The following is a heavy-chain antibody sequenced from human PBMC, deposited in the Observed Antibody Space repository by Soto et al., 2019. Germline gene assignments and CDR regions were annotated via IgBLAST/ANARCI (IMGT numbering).Heavy chain of an antibody. CDR3: ARDHPYYYDSSGYYYNLYYYYYGMDV. CDR2: INPSGGST. CDR1: GYTFTSYY. D-gene: IGHD3-22*01. Sequence: ASVKVSCKASGYTFTSYYMHWVRQAPGQGLEWMGIINPSGGSTSYAQKFQGRVTMTRDTSTSTAYMELSSLRSEDTAVYYCARDHPYYYDSSGYYYNLYYYYYGMDVWGQGTTVTVSS. J-gene: IGHJ6*02. V-gene: IGHV1-46*01.